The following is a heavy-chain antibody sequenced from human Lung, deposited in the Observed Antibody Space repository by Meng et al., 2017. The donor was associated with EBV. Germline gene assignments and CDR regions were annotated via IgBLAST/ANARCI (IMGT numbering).Heavy chain of an antibody. J-gene: IGHJ4*02. D-gene: IGHD1-20*01. CDR3: ARAPGNWNFDS. CDR1: SASISSNNY. CDR2: IYHNENT. Sequence: QVQRQESGPGLVRLSGTLALTCTVSSASISSNNYWTWVRQSPGKGLEWIGEIYHNENTNYNPSLMSRVTMSLDKSKNHFSLNLRSVTAADTAVYFCARAPGNWNFDSWGQGTLVTVSS. V-gene: IGHV4-4*02.